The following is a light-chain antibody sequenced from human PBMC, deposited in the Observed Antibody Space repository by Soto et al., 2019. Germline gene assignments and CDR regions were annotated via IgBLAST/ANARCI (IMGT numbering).Light chain of an antibody. CDR2: QAS. Sequence: DIQMTQSPSTLSASMGDRVSITCRASQTISYGLAWYQQKPGKAPKLLIYQASSLKSGVPSRFSGSGSGTDFTHTITTLQSDDFWTYSCEQDSHFPWWVGQGTKVEI. CDR3: EQDSHFPWW. CDR1: QTISYG. J-gene: IGKJ1*01. V-gene: IGKV1-5*03.